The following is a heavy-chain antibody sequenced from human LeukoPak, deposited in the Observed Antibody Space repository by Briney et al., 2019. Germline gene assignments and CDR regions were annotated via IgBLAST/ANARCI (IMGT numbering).Heavy chain of an antibody. CDR1: GGTFSSYA. D-gene: IGHD6-13*01. CDR2: IIPIFGTA. V-gene: IGHV1-69*05. J-gene: IGHJ5*02. Sequence: GASVKVSCKASGGTFSSYAISWVRQAPGQGLEWMGGIIPIFGTANYAQKFQGRVTITTDESTSTAYMELSSLRSEDTAAYYCARYVAAAGSNWFDPWGQGTLVTVSS. CDR3: ARYVAAAGSNWFDP.